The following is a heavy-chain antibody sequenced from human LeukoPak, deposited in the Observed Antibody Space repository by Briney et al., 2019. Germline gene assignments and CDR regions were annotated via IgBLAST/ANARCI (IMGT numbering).Heavy chain of an antibody. CDR1: GFTFGDYA. CDR3: AKPRGGSSWYEAFAY. CDR2: ISGSGGST. D-gene: IGHD6-13*01. J-gene: IGHJ4*02. V-gene: IGHV3-23*01. Sequence: GGSLRLSCTASGFTFGDYAMSWFRQAPGKGLEWVSAISGSGGSTYYADSVKGRFTISRDNSKNTLYLQMNSLRAEDTAVYYCAKPRGGSSWYEAFAYWGQGTLVTVSS.